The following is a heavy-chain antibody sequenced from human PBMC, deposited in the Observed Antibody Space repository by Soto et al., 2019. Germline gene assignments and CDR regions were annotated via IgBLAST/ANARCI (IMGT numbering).Heavy chain of an antibody. V-gene: IGHV4-34*01. CDR1: GGSFSGYY. J-gene: IGHJ4*02. CDR3: ARGWKLARLVRTDY. CDR2: INHSGST. D-gene: IGHD1-1*01. Sequence: PSETLSLTCAVYGGSFSGYYLSWIRQPPGKGLEWIGEINHSGSTNYNPSLKSRVTISVDTSKNQFSLKLSSVTAADTAVYYCARGWKLARLVRTDYWGKGTLVTVSS.